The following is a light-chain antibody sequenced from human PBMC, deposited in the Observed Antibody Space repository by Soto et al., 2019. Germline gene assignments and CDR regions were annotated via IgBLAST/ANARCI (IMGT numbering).Light chain of an antibody. CDR2: DSS. Sequence: EIVITQSPSTLSVSPGERATLSCRAIQIVSTYLAWYQQKPVQPPRLLIYDSSNSATGIPARFSGSGSAPDFTLTISKLEPEDFAVYYCQQRSSWITFGQGTRREIK. CDR1: QIVSTY. CDR3: QQRSSWIT. V-gene: IGKV3-11*01. J-gene: IGKJ5*01.